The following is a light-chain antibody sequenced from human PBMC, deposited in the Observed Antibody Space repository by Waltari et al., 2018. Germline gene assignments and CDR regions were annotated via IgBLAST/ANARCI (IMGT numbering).Light chain of an antibody. Sequence: EIVLTQSPGTLSLSPGERATLSCRASQRVSSNSLAWYQQKPGQAPRCLIYDASSRASGIPDRFSGSGSGTDFTLTISRLEPEDFAVYYCQHYGRSPITFGQGTRLESK. V-gene: IGKV3-20*01. J-gene: IGKJ5*01. CDR3: QHYGRSPIT. CDR1: QRVSSNS. CDR2: DAS.